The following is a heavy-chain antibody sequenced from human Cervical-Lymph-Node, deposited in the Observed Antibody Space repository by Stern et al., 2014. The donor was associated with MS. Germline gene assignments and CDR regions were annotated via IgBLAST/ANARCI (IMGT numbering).Heavy chain of an antibody. CDR2: ADPNDGQS. CDR1: GYTYTYYY. J-gene: IGHJ5*02. D-gene: IGHD2/OR15-2a*01. CDR3: ATKAFQS. V-gene: IGHV1-69-2*01. Sequence: EVQLVESGTEVKKPGGTVKISCKSSGYTYTYYYVHWVKQAPGKGLEWMGLADPNDGQSLHADPFRDRVKITADTSIETSYMELTNLRSEDTAIYFCATKAFQSWGQGTLVTVSS.